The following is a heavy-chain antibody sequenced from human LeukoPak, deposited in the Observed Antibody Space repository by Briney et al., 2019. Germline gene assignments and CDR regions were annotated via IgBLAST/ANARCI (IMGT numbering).Heavy chain of an antibody. CDR3: ARTKVRGRFDY. CDR1: GGSFSGYY. J-gene: IGHJ4*02. D-gene: IGHD3-10*01. CDR2: INHSGST. V-gene: IGHV4-34*01. Sequence: SETLSLTCAVYGGSFSGYYWSWIRQPPGKGLEWNGEINHSGSTNYNPSLKSRVTISVDTSKNQFSLKLSSVTAADTAVYYCARTKVRGRFDYWGQGTLVTVSS.